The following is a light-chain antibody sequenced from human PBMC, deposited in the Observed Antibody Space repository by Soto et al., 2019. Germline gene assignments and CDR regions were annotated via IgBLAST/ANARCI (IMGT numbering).Light chain of an antibody. Sequence: DIVMTQPPAPLYVPPGETATHSCRASQTIGSDLAWYQQKPGQTPRHLIFDASNRATGIPAKFSGSGSGTDFPRTISSLQSEDFAVYYCHHYKNFPPYTVGQGTKQDIK. J-gene: IGKJ2*01. CDR1: QTIGSD. V-gene: IGKV3D-15*01. CDR3: HHYKNFPPYT. CDR2: DAS.